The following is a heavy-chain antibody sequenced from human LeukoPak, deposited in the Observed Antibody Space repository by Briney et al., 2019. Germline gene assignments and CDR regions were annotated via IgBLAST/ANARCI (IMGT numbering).Heavy chain of an antibody. V-gene: IGHV1-18*01. CDR2: ISAYNGNT. D-gene: IGHD3-3*01. CDR1: GYTFTSYG. J-gene: IGHJ4*02. CDR3: ARVIYDFWSGYSALSLDY. Sequence: ASVKVSCKASGYTFTSYGISWVRQAPGQGLEWMGWISAYNGNTNYAQKLQGRVTMTTDTSTSTAYMELRSLRSDDTAVCYCARVIYDFWSGYSALSLDYWGQGTLVTVSS.